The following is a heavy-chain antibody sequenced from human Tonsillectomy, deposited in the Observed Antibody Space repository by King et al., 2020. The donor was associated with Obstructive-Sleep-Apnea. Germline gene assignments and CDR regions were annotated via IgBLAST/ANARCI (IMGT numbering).Heavy chain of an antibody. CDR2: IYASGGA. J-gene: IGHJ3*01. Sequence: VQLQESGPGLVKPSETLSLTCTVSGGSISNYYWNWIRQPAGKGLEWIGRIYASGGANYNPSLKSRVPMSLDTSKNPFSLKLSSVTAADTAVFYCAGRSRHDAFDVWGQGTMVTVSS. V-gene: IGHV4-4*07. CDR3: AGRSRHDAFDV. CDR1: GGSISNYY.